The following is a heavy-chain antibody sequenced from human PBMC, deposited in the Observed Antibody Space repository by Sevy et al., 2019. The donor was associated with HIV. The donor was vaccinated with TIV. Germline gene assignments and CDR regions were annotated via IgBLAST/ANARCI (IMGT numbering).Heavy chain of an antibody. V-gene: IGHV2-5*01. CDR3: AHSLPSSIAARPYYFDY. Sequence: SGPTLVNPTQTLTLTCTFSGFSLSTSGVGVGWIRQPPGKALGWLALIYWNDDKRYSPSLKSRLTITKDTSKNQVVLTMTNMDPVDTATYYCAHSLPSSIAARPYYFDYWGQGTLVTVSS. D-gene: IGHD6-6*01. CDR1: GFSLSTSGVG. CDR2: IYWNDDK. J-gene: IGHJ4*02.